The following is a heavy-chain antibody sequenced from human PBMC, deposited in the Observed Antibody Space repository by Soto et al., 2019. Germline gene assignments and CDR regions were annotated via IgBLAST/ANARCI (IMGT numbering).Heavy chain of an antibody. CDR1: GGSLSGIY. CDR2: INHSGST. D-gene: IGHD5-18*01. J-gene: IGHJ6*02. Sequence: ASETLSLPCVVYGGSLSGIYWTWVRQPPGKGLEWIGEINHSGSTNYSPSLESRVTISLDTSNNQFSLKLSSVTAADTAVYYCARGPGYSYGYSVYYYYYGMDVWGQGTTVTVSS. CDR3: ARGPGYSYGYSVYYYYYGMDV. V-gene: IGHV4-34*01.